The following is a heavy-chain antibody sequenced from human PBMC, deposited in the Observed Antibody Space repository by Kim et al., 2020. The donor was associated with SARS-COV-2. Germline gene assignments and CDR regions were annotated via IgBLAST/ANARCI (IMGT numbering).Heavy chain of an antibody. CDR2: IYYSGST. J-gene: IGHJ6*02. D-gene: IGHD3-10*01. CDR3: ARDFHGDYGMDV. V-gene: IGHV4-31*03. CDR1: GGSISSGGYY. Sequence: SETLSLTCTVSGGSISSGGYYWSWIRQHPGKGLEWIGYIYYSGSTYYNPSLKSRVSISVDTSKNQFSLKLTSVTAADTAVYYCARDFHGDYGMDVWGQGTTVTVSS.